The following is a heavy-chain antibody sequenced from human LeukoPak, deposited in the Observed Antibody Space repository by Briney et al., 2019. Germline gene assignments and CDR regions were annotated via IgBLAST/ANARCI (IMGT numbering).Heavy chain of an antibody. CDR3: AKRWVLEY. Sequence: PGGSLRLSCAASGFNFKNYDFHWVRQVAGKRLEWVAGIGTVADTFYPDSVKGRFTISRDNSKNTLYLQMNSLRAEDTAVYYCAKRWVLEYWGQGTLVTVSS. CDR2: IGTVADT. J-gene: IGHJ4*02. V-gene: IGHV3-13*01. CDR1: GFNFKNYD. D-gene: IGHD5-24*01.